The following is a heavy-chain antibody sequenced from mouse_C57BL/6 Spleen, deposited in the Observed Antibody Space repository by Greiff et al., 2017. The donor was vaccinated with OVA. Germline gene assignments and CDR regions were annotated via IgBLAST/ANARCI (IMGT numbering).Heavy chain of an antibody. CDR2: IDPSDSYT. CDR1: GYTFTSYW. Sequence: QVQLQQPGAELVKPGASVKLSCKASGYTFTSYWMQWVKQRPGQGLEWIGEIDPSDSYTNYNQKFKGKATLTVDTSSSTAYMQLSILTSEDSAVYYCARRGNAHWYFDVWGTGTTVTVSS. V-gene: IGHV1-50*01. CDR3: ARRGNAHWYFDV. J-gene: IGHJ1*03.